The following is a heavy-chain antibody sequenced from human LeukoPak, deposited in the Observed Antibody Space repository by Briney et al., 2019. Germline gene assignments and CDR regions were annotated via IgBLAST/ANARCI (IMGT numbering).Heavy chain of an antibody. V-gene: IGHV3-74*01. CDR2: INSGGSTT. CDR1: GFTFSSYW. J-gene: IGHJ3*02. Sequence: GGSLRLSCAASGFTFSSYWMHWVRQAPGKGLVWVSGINSGGSTTSYADSVKGRFTISRDNAKNTLYLQMNSLRAEDTAVYYCSRDTADDAFDIWGQGTMVTVSS. CDR3: SRDTADDAFDI.